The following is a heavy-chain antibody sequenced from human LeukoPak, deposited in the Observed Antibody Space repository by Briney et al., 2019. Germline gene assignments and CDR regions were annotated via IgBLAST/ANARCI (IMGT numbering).Heavy chain of an antibody. D-gene: IGHD5-12*01. CDR3: AGWDRVDIAATNDDY. CDR2: ISVYNGNT. CDR1: GYTFTTYT. J-gene: IGHJ4*02. Sequence: ASVKVSCKASGYTFTTYTISWVRQAPGQGLERMGWISVYNGNTNTALKFQGRVTMTADRSTSTAYMELRSLTSDDTAVYYCAGWDRVDIAATNDDYWGQGTLVTVSS. V-gene: IGHV1-18*04.